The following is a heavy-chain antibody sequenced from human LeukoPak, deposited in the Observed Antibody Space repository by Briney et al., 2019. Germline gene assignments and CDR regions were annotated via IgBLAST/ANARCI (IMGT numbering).Heavy chain of an antibody. D-gene: IGHD1-26*01. CDR2: IIPIFGTA. Sequence: GASVKVSFKASGGTFSSYAISWVRQAPGQGLEWMGGIIPIFGTANYAQKFQGRVTITADESTSTAYMELSSLRSEDTAVYYCARDPPYSGSYYFDYWGQGTLVTVSS. V-gene: IGHV1-69*13. CDR3: ARDPPYSGSYYFDY. CDR1: GGTFSSYA. J-gene: IGHJ4*02.